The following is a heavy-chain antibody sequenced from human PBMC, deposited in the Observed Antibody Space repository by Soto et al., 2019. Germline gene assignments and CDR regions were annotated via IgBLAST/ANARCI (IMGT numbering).Heavy chain of an antibody. CDR3: ASGDFLYVPATAIRDHGAFDI. J-gene: IGHJ3*02. V-gene: IGHV1-69*13. CDR2: IIPIFGTA. CDR1: GGTFSSYA. Sequence: ASVKVSCKASGGTFSSYAISWVRQAPGQGLGWMGGIIPIFGTANYAQKFQGRVTITADESTSTAYMELSSLRSEDTAVYYCASGDFLYVPATAIRDHGAFDIWG. D-gene: IGHD2-2*02.